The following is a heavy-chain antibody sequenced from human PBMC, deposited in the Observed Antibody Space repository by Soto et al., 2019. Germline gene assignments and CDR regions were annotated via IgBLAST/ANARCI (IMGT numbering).Heavy chain of an antibody. CDR3: ARSPSSSPNYYFDY. CDR2: INPNGGST. V-gene: IGHV1-46*01. Sequence: ASVKVSCQASGYTFTSSYMHWVRQAPGQGLEWMGIINPNGGSTSYAQKFHSRVTMTRDTYTSTVYMELSSLTAEDTAVYYCARSPSSSPNYYFDYWGQGTLVTVSS. CDR1: GYTFTSSY. J-gene: IGHJ4*02. D-gene: IGHD6-6*01.